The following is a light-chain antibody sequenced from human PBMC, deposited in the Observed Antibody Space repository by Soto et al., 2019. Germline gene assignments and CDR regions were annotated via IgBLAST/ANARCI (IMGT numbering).Light chain of an antibody. J-gene: IGLJ2*01. CDR1: SSNIGAGYD. CDR3: QSFERILRGSGEVV. V-gene: IGLV1-40*01. CDR2: GTS. Sequence: QSVLTQPPSVSGAPGQRVTISCTGSSSNIGAGYDVHWYQQLPGTAPKLLIYGTSNRPSGVPDRFSGSKSGTSASLAIPGRKAANKVNYFCQSFERILRGSGEVVFGAGTNLTFL.